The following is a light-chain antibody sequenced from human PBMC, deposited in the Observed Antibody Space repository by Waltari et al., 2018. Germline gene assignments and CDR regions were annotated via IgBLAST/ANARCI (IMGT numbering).Light chain of an antibody. CDR1: QSMSSF. CDR3: LQSYSLSLFT. V-gene: IGKV1-39*01. J-gene: IGKJ3*01. CDR2: ATS. Sequence: DIQVTQSPSSLSASVGDSVTITCRASQSMSSFLNWYPQKPGKAPRLLIPATSNLQSGVPSRFSGSGSGADCTLTINSLQPEDFATYYCLQSYSLSLFTFGPGTRVDIK.